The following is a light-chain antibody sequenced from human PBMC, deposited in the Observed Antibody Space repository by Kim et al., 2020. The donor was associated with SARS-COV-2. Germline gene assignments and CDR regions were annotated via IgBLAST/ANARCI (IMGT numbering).Light chain of an antibody. J-gene: IGKJ2*03. CDR1: QSLSTNYNDLNY. CDR3: QQYLSDSLIS. V-gene: IGKV4-1*01. Sequence: PTNFKSTQSLSTNYNDLNYVAWYQQKAGPPPNLLIHGASTRRSGVPDRFSGRGSVTDFTLTISSVQAEDVAVYYCQQYLSDSLISFGQGTKLEI. CDR2: GAS.